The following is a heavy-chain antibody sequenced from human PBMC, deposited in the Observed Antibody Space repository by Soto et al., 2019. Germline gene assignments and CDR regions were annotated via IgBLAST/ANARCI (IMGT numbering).Heavy chain of an antibody. D-gene: IGHD6-13*01. CDR3: ARGQGAAAGHSNFDY. Sequence: QLQLQESGSGLVKPSQTLSLTCAVSGGSISGTTYSWSWIRQPPGKGLEWIWYIYDSGNTYYNPSLKGQFSISVDRSKNEFSLKLSSVTAADAAVYYCARGQGAAAGHSNFDYWGQGALVTVSS. CDR1: GGSISGTTYS. V-gene: IGHV4-30-2*01. CDR2: IYDSGNT. J-gene: IGHJ4*02.